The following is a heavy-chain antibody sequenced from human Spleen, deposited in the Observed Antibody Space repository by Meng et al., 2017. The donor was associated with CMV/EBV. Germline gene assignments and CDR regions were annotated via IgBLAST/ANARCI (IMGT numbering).Heavy chain of an antibody. J-gene: IGHJ6*02. CDR3: AKDAVSSGWSGGMDV. V-gene: IGHV3-30*02. CDR2: VRYDGSHK. Sequence: GESLKISCVASGFTFSDFYMDWVRQAPGKGLEWVSFVRYDGSHKYYADSVKGRFTISRDNSKNMLYLQMNSLRVEDTAVYYCAKDAVSSGWSGGMDVWGQGTTVTVSS. D-gene: IGHD6-19*01. CDR1: GFTFSDFY.